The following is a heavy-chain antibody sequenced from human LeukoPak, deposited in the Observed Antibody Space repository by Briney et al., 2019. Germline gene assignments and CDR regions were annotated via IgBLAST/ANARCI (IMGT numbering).Heavy chain of an antibody. J-gene: IGHJ3*02. CDR1: GFTFSSYS. V-gene: IGHV3-21*04. Sequence: PGGSLRLSCAASGFTFSSYSMNWVRQAPGKGLEWVSSISTSSIYIYYADSMKGRFTISRDNAKKSLYLQMNSLRAEDTAVYFCAKDEEVTGTNLGLILDAFDIWGQGTMVTVSS. CDR3: AKDEEVTGTNLGLILDAFDI. D-gene: IGHD1-20*01. CDR2: ISTSSIYI.